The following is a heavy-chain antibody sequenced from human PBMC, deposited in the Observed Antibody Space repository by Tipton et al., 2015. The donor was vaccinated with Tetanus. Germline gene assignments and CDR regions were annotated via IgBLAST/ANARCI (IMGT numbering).Heavy chain of an antibody. CDR1: RGPISSYY. Sequence: LRLSCTVTRGPISSYYWSWIRQPVGKGLEWIGHISNGNTDYTPSLKSRVTMSLDTSKNQFSVRLTSVTAADTAVYYCARVLPVNRAGWGQGTLVTVSS. CDR2: ISNGNT. D-gene: IGHD2-2*01. CDR3: ARVLPVNRAG. V-gene: IGHV4-4*07. J-gene: IGHJ4*02.